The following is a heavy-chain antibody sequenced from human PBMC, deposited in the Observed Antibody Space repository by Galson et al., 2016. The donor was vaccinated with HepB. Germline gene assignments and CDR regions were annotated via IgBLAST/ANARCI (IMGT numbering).Heavy chain of an antibody. CDR2: IKQDGSEM. Sequence: SLRLSCAPSGFTFSGFWMSWVRQAPGKGLEWVANIKQDGSEMYYVDSVKGRFTISRDNAKNSLYLQMNSLRAEDTAVYYCARVYCSSTSCQPGAYWGQGTLVTVSS. CDR3: ARVYCSSTSCQPGAY. D-gene: IGHD2-2*01. J-gene: IGHJ4*02. V-gene: IGHV3-7*01. CDR1: GFTFSGFW.